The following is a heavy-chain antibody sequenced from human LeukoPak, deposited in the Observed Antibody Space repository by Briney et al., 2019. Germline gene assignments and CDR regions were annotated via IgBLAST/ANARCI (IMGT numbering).Heavy chain of an antibody. CDR3: AKDGSSVVVAYFDY. CDR2: ISGSGGST. J-gene: IGHJ4*02. CDR1: GFTFSSYA. D-gene: IGHD2-15*01. V-gene: IGHV3-23*01. Sequence: GGSLRLSCAASGFTFSSYAMSWVRQAPGKGLEWVSAISGSGGSTYYADSVKGRFTISRDNSKNTLYLQMNSLKAGDTAVYYCAKDGSSVVVAYFDYWGQGTLVTVSS.